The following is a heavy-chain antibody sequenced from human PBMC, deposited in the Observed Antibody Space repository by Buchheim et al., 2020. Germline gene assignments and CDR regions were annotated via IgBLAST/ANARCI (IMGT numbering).Heavy chain of an antibody. Sequence: QLQLQESGPGLVKPSGTLSLTCTVSGGSISSSSYYWGWIRQPPGKGLEWIGSIYYSGSTYYNPSLKSRVTISVDTSKNQFSLKLSSVTAADTAVYYCARGTAAAGSSPYFQHWGQGTL. CDR2: IYYSGST. J-gene: IGHJ1*01. CDR1: GGSISSSSYY. CDR3: ARGTAAAGSSPYFQH. V-gene: IGHV4-39*07. D-gene: IGHD6-13*01.